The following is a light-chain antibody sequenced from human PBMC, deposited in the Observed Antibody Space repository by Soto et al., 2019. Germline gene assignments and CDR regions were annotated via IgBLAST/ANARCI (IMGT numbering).Light chain of an antibody. J-gene: IGLJ1*01. CDR3: SSHAGSNSFV. V-gene: IGLV2-8*01. CDR2: EVS. Sequence: QSVLTQPPSASGSPGQSVTISCTGTSSDVGAYNYVSWYQQHPGKAPKLMIYEVSKRPSGAPDRFSASKSGNTASLTVSGLQAEDEADYYCSSHAGSNSFVFGTGTKVTVL. CDR1: SSDVGAYNY.